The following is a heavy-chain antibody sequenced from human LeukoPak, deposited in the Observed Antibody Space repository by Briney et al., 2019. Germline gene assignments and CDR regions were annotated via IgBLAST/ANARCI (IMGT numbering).Heavy chain of an antibody. J-gene: IGHJ6*03. CDR3: ARGLRPKYCSSTSCLSYYYYMDV. CDR2: IIPIFGTA. CDR1: GGTFSSYA. V-gene: IGHV1-69*05. Sequence: SVKVSCKASGGTFSSYAISWVRQAPGQGLEWMGGIIPIFGTANYAQKFQGRVTITTDESTSTAYMELSSLRSEDTAVYYCARGLRPKYCSSTSCLSYYYYMDVWGKGTTVTVSS. D-gene: IGHD2-2*01.